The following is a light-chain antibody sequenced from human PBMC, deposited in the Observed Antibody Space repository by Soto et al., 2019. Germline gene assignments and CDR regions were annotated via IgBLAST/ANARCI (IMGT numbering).Light chain of an antibody. J-gene: IGLJ2*01. CDR1: KLGDRH. CDR2: QDT. V-gene: IGLV3-1*01. CDR3: QAWDSRTVV. Sequence: SYELTQAPSVSVSPGQTASITCSGHKLGDRHVCWYQQKTDQSPILVIYQDTNRPSGIPERFSGSNFGDTATLTIRGAQGVDEADYYCQAWDSRTVVFGGGTKLTVL.